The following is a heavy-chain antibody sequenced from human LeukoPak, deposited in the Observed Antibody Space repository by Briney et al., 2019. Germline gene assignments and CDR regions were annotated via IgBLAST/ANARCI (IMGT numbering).Heavy chain of an antibody. J-gene: IGHJ4*02. V-gene: IGHV4-38-2*01. CDR1: GYSISSGYY. CDR3: ARIRLLAAY. D-gene: IGHD2-15*01. CDR2: IYHSGST. Sequence: PSETLSLTCAVSGYSISSGYYWGWIRQPPGKGLEWIGSIYHSGSTYYNPSLKSRVTISVDTSKNQFSLKLSSVPAADTAVYYCARIRLLAAYWGQGTLVTVSS.